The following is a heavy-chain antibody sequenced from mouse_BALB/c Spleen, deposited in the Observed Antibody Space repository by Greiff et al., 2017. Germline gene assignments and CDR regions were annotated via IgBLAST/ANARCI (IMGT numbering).Heavy chain of an antibody. CDR3: ARDGVRPNYHAMDY. J-gene: IGHJ4*01. CDR2: IYPGGGYT. V-gene: IGHV1-63*02. D-gene: IGHD1-2*01. CDR1: GYTFTNYW. Sequence: QVQLQQSGAELVRPGTSVKMSCKAAGYTFTNYWIGWVKQRPGHCLEWIGDIYPGGGYTNYNEKFKGKATLTADTSSSTAYMQLSSLTSEDSAIYYCARDGVRPNYHAMDYWGQGTSVTVSS.